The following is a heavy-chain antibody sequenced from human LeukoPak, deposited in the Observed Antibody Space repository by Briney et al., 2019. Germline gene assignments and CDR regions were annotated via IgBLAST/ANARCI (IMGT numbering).Heavy chain of an antibody. CDR3: ARDQTYYYDSSGYYLPYYYYYYMDV. CDR2: ISSSGSTI. V-gene: IGHV3-48*03. D-gene: IGHD3-22*01. J-gene: IGHJ6*03. Sequence: GGSLRLSCAASGFTFSSYEMNWVRQAPGKGLEWVSYISSSGSTIYYADSVKGRFTISRDNAKNSLYLQMNSLRAEDTAVYYCARDQTYYYDSSGYYLPYYYYYYMDVWGKGTTVTISS. CDR1: GFTFSSYE.